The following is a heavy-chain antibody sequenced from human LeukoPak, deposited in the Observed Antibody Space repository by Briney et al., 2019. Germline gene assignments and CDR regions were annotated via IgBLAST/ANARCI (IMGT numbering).Heavy chain of an antibody. CDR3: ARARSSSSHYYYYYYMDV. J-gene: IGHJ6*03. CDR2: IIPIFGTA. CDR1: GGTFSSYA. V-gene: IGHV1-69*06. Sequence: SVKVSCKVSGGTFSSYAISWVRQAPGQGLEWMGGIIPIFGTANYAQKFQGRVTITADKSTSTAYMELSSLRSEDTAVYYCARARSSSSHYYYYYYMDVWGKGTTVTVSS. D-gene: IGHD6-6*01.